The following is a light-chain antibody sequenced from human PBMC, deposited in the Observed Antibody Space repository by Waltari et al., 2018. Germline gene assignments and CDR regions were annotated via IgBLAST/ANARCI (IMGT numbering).Light chain of an antibody. CDR1: ALSKKY. Sequence: SYDLTQTPSVSVSPGQTARITCSGDALSKKYAYWFQQKSGQAPILVIYQDTKRPSGIPERFSGSSSGTMATLTINGARVEDEADYYCYSTEDAGHHRVFGGGTKVTVL. CDR3: YSTEDAGHHRV. J-gene: IGLJ2*01. V-gene: IGLV3-10*01. CDR2: QDT.